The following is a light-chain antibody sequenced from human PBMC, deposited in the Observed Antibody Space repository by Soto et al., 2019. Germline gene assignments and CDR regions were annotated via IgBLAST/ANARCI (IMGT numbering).Light chain of an antibody. V-gene: IGKV1-33*01. CDR1: QHISNY. CDR2: DAS. J-gene: IGKJ3*01. Sequence: DIQMTQSPSSLSASVGDRVTITCQASQHISNYLNWYQQKPGTAPKLLIYDASNLEAGVPSWLSGSGYGIDFTFTISSLQPEAIATYYGQLYDNLPPSFAFGPGTKVDIK. CDR3: QLYDNLPPSFA.